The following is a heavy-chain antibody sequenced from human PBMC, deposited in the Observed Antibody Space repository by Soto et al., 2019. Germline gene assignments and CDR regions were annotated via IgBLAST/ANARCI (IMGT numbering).Heavy chain of an antibody. Sequence: QVQLQESGPGLVKPSQTLSLTCTVSGGSISSGGYYWSWIRQHPGKGLEWIGYIFYSGSTYYNPSLKSRVIISVDTSMNQFSLKMSSVTVANTAKHYCARAPGDYFDYWGQGTLVTVSS. CDR1: GGSISSGGYY. V-gene: IGHV4-31*03. CDR2: IFYSGST. J-gene: IGHJ4*02. CDR3: ARAPGDYFDY.